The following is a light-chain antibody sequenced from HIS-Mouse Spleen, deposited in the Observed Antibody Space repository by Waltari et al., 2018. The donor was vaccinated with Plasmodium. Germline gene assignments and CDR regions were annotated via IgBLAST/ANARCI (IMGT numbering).Light chain of an antibody. Sequence: EIVLTQYPATLSLSPGDRATLSCRASQSVSSSYLAWYQQKPGQAPRLLIYGASSRATGIPDRFSGSGSGTDFTLTISRLEPEDFAVYYCQQYGSSPYTFGQGTKLEIK. CDR2: GAS. J-gene: IGKJ2*01. V-gene: IGKV3-20*01. CDR1: QSVSSSY. CDR3: QQYGSSPYT.